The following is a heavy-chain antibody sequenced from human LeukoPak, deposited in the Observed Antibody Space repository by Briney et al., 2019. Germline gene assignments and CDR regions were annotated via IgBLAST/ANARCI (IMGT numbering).Heavy chain of an antibody. CDR2: ISGSGGST. D-gene: IGHD4-17*01. CDR3: ARNDGDWQRYYFEL. Sequence: GGSLRLSCAASGFTFSSYAMSWVRQAPGKGLEWVSAISGSGGSTYYADSVKGRFTISRDKSKNTLYLQLSTLRAEDTAIYYCARNDGDWQRYYFELWGQGSLVTVPS. V-gene: IGHV3-23*01. J-gene: IGHJ4*02. CDR1: GFTFSSYA.